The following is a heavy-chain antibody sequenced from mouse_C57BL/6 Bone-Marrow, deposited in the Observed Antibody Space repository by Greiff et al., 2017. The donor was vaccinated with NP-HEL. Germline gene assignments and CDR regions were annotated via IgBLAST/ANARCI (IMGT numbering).Heavy chain of an antibody. CDR1: GYTFTDYY. J-gene: IGHJ2*01. Sequence: VQLQQSGPVLVKPGASVKMSCKASGYTFTDYYMNWVKQSHGKSLEWIGVINPYNGGTSYNQKFKGKATLTVDKSSSTAYMELNSLTSEDSAVYYCARMAAYYGRGYYFDYWGQGTTLTVSS. D-gene: IGHD1-1*01. CDR2: INPYNGGT. V-gene: IGHV1-19*01. CDR3: ARMAAYYGRGYYFDY.